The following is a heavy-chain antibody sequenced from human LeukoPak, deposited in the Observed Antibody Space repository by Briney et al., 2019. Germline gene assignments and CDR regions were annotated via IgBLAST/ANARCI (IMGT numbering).Heavy chain of an antibody. D-gene: IGHD3-9*01. CDR2: ITDTGGST. V-gene: IGHV3-23*01. CDR3: AKDALTGSRKFDF. J-gene: IGHJ5*01. CDR1: GFTFSTYA. Sequence: HPGGSLRRSCATSGFTFSTYAMSWVRQAPGKGLEWVSTITDTGGSTFYADSVKGRFTVSRDNSKNTLFLQMNSPRAEDTAVYYCAKDALTGSRKFDFWGQGTLVTVSS.